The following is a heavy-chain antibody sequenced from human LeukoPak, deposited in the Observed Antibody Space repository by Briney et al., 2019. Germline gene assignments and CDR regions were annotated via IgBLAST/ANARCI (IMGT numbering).Heavy chain of an antibody. Sequence: GGSLRLSCTASGFTFGDYAMSWVRQAPGKGLEWVGFIRSKAYGGTTEYAASVKGRFTISRDDSKSIAYLQMNSLKTEDTAVYYCTGDVSVIAAAGTRDFDYWGQGTLVTVSS. CDR1: GFTFGDYA. J-gene: IGHJ4*02. CDR2: IRSKAYGGTT. CDR3: TGDVSVIAAAGTRDFDY. D-gene: IGHD6-13*01. V-gene: IGHV3-49*04.